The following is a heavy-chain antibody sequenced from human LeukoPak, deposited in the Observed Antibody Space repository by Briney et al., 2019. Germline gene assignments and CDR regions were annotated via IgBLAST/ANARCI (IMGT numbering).Heavy chain of an antibody. D-gene: IGHD2-2*01. CDR3: AKIYCTSTDCYYDY. CDR2: IKQDGSAK. J-gene: IGHJ4*02. V-gene: IGHV3-7*01. CDR1: GFTFSSYW. Sequence: GGSLRLSCAASGFTFSSYWMSWVRQAPGKGLEWVANIKQDGSAKYYMDSVRGRFTISRDSAKNSLYLQMNSLRAEDTAVYYCAKIYCTSTDCYYDYWGQGTLVTVSS.